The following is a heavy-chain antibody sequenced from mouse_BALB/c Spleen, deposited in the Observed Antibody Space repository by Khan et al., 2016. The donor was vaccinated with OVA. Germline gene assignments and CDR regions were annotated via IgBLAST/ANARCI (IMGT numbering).Heavy chain of an antibody. CDR2: IDPANGNT. J-gene: IGHJ4*01. V-gene: IGHV14-3*02. Sequence: VQLQQSGAELVKPGASVKLSCTASGFNIKDTYMHWVKQRPKQGLEWIGRIDPANGNTKYDPKFPGKATITADTSSNTAYLQRSSLTSEDTAVYYCARNGNYLYAMDYWGQGTSVTVSS. D-gene: IGHD2-1*01. CDR3: ARNGNYLYAMDY. CDR1: GFNIKDTY.